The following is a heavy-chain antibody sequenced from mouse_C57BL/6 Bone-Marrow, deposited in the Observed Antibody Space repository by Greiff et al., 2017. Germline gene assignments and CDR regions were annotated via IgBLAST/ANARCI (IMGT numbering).Heavy chain of an antibody. D-gene: IGHD1-1*01. CDR3: ASDDGSSYWYFDV. CDR1: GYTFTSYD. Sequence: QVQLQQSGPELVKPGASVKLSCKASGYTFTSYDINWVKQRPGQGLEWIGWIYPRDGSTKYNEKFKGKATLTVDTSSSTAYMELHSLTSEDSAVYFCASDDGSSYWYFDVWGTGTTVTVSS. CDR2: IYPRDGST. J-gene: IGHJ1*03. V-gene: IGHV1-85*01.